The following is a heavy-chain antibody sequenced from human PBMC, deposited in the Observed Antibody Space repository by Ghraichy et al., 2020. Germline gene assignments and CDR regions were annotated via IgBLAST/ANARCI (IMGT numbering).Heavy chain of an antibody. Sequence: SGPTLVKPTQTLTLTCTFSGFSLSPTGVGVGWIRQPPGKALEWLAIVYWDDDKRYSPSLKSRLTLTKDTSKNQVVLTMTNMDSVDTGTYYCGHNMITYGGVIGIDAFDIWGQGTMVTVSS. J-gene: IGHJ3*02. D-gene: IGHD3-16*02. V-gene: IGHV2-5*02. CDR3: GHNMITYGGVIGIDAFDI. CDR1: GFSLSPTGVG. CDR2: VYWDDDK.